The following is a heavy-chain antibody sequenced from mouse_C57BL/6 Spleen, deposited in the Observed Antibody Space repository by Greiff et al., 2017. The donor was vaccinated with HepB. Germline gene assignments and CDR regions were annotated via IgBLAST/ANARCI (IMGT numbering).Heavy chain of an antibody. CDR1: GFTFSDYG. CDR3: ARSPIYYYGSSPDAMDY. V-gene: IGHV5-17*01. J-gene: IGHJ4*01. Sequence: EVHLVESGGGLVKPGGSLKLSCAASGFTFSDYGMHWVRQAPEKGLEWVAYISSGSSTIYYADTVKGRFTISRDNAKNTLFLQMTSLRSEDTAMYYCARSPIYYYGSSPDAMDYWGQGTSVTVSS. D-gene: IGHD1-1*01. CDR2: ISSGSSTI.